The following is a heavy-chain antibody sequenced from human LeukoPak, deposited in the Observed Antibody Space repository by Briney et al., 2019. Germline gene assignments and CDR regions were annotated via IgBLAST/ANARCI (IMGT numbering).Heavy chain of an antibody. CDR3: TRDRGAYNLYDY. Sequence: GGSLRLSCTASGFTFGDYAMSWIRQAPGKGLEWVGFIRSKAYGETADYAASVKGRFTISRDDSKAVAYLQMNSLKTEDTAVYHCTRDRGAYNLYDYWGQGTLVTVSS. CDR2: IRSKAYGETA. CDR1: GFTFGDYA. J-gene: IGHJ4*02. D-gene: IGHD1-1*01. V-gene: IGHV3-49*03.